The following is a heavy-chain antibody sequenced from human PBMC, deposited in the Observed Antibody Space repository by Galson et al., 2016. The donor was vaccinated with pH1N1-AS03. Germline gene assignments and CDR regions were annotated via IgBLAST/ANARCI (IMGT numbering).Heavy chain of an antibody. CDR1: AFSFNRHW. J-gene: IGHJ3*01. D-gene: IGHD3-22*01. V-gene: IGHV3-74*03. CDR2: VSSDGCRT. Sequence: CAASAFSFNRHWMHWVRQAPGKGLVWVSRVSSDGCRTTYTDSVKGRFSISRDNAQNMLYLELNSLRDEDTALYFCAREGRVSESDGYYRPLDLWGQGAMVVVS. CDR3: AREGRVSESDGYYRPLDL.